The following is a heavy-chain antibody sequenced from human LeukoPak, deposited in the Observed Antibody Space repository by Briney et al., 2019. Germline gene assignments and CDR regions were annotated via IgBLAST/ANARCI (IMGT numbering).Heavy chain of an antibody. J-gene: IGHJ4*02. D-gene: IGHD2-8*01. V-gene: IGHV3-7*01. Sequence: GSPKLFFCASWITFCYYLMNLVRQASGEGLEWVANLNHDGSEKYYVDSVRGRFTISRDNAKNSLYPQMNSLRAEDTALYYCARLLAYGGGGEAFDYWGQGSLVTVSS. CDR1: WITFCYYL. CDR3: ARLLAYGGGGEAFDY. CDR2: LNHDGSEK.